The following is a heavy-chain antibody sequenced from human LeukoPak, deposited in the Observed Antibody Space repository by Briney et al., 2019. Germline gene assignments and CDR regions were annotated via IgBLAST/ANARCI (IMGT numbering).Heavy chain of an antibody. CDR2: IYYGGST. Sequence: SQTLSLTCTVSGGSISSGGYYWSWIRQHPGKGLEWIGYIYYGGSTYYNPSLKSRVTISVDTSKNQFSLKLSSVTAADTAVYYCARVIDYVWGSYRRPHPSYYFDYWGQGTLVTVSS. V-gene: IGHV4-31*03. CDR1: GGSISSGGYY. CDR3: ARVIDYVWGSYRRPHPSYYFDY. J-gene: IGHJ4*02. D-gene: IGHD3-16*02.